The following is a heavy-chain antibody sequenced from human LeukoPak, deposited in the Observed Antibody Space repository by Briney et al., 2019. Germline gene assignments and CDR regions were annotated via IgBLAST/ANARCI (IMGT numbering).Heavy chain of an antibody. J-gene: IGHJ4*02. CDR3: AKDVLRYFDWLLYYFDY. CDR2: ISYDGSNK. D-gene: IGHD3-9*01. Sequence: PGGSLRLSCAASGFTFSSYGMHWVRQAPGKGLEWVAVISYDGSNKYYADSVKGRFTISRDNSKNTLYLQMNSLRAEDTAVYYCAKDVLRYFDWLLYYFDYWGQGTLVTVSS. CDR1: GFTFSSYG. V-gene: IGHV3-30*18.